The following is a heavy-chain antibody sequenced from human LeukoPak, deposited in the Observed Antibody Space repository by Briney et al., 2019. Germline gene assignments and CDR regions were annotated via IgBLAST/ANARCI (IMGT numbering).Heavy chain of an antibody. CDR1: GFTFSSYS. CDR2: ISSDSSYI. Sequence: GGSLRLSCAASGFTFSSYSMNWVRQAPGKGLEWVASISSDSSYIDYADSVKGRFTISRDNAKNSLYLQMNSLRAEDTAVYYCARDPYSGGYGDYYYYYMDVWGKGTTVTISS. CDR3: ARDPYSGGYGDYYYYYMDV. V-gene: IGHV3-21*01. J-gene: IGHJ6*03. D-gene: IGHD1-26*01.